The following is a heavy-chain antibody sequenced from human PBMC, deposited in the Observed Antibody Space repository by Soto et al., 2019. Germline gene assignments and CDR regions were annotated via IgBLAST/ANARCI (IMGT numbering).Heavy chain of an antibody. CDR3: ARGDYDYVWGSYRFHGMDV. V-gene: IGHV4-30-4*01. J-gene: IGHJ6*02. Sequence: PSETLSLTCTVSGGSISSGDYYWSWIRQPPGKGLEWIGYIYYSGSTFYNPSLKSRFTISVDTSKNHFSLKLSSVTAADTAVYYCARGDYDYVWGSYRFHGMDVWGQGTTVT. CDR2: IYYSGST. CDR1: GGSISSGDYY. D-gene: IGHD3-16*02.